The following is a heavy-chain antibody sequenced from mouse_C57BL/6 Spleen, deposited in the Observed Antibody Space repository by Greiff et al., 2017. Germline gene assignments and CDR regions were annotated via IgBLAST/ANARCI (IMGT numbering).Heavy chain of an antibody. CDR2: IYPGDGDT. Sequence: QVQLQQSGAELVKPGASVKISCKASGYAFSSYWMNWVKQRPGKGLEWIGQIYPGDGDTNYNGKFKGKATLTADKSSSTAYMQRSSLTSEDSAVYFCARPDSSDYYAMDYWGQGTSVTVSS. V-gene: IGHV1-80*01. D-gene: IGHD3-2*02. J-gene: IGHJ4*01. CDR1: GYAFSSYW. CDR3: ARPDSSDYYAMDY.